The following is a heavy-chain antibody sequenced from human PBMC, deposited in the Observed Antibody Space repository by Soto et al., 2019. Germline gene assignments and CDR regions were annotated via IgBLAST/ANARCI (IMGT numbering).Heavy chain of an antibody. Sequence: QVQLQQWGAGLLKPSETLSLTCAVYGGSFSGYYWSWIRQPPGKGLEWIGEINHSGSTNYNTSLTSQVTISVDTSKNQFSLKLSSVTAADTAVYYCARGGGWGFDYWGQGTLVTVSS. V-gene: IGHV4-34*01. CDR3: ARGGGWGFDY. D-gene: IGHD6-19*01. CDR1: GGSFSGYY. CDR2: INHSGST. J-gene: IGHJ4*02.